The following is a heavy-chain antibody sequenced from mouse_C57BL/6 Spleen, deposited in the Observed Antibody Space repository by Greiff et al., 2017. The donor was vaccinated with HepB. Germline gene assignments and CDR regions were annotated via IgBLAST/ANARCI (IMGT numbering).Heavy chain of an antibody. V-gene: IGHV5-6*01. J-gene: IGHJ4*01. CDR2: ISSGGSYT. Sequence: EVQLMESGGDLVKPGGSLKLSCAASGFTFSSYGMSWVRQTPDKRLEWVATISSGGSYTYYPDSVKGRFTISRDNAKNTLYLQMSSLKSEDTAMYYCARQGGYYYSSHYAMDYWGQGTSVTVSS. CDR3: ARQGGYYYSSHYAMDY. D-gene: IGHD1-1*01. CDR1: GFTFSSYG.